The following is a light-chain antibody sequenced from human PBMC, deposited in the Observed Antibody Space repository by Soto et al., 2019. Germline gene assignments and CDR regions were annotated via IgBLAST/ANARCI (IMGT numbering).Light chain of an antibody. CDR1: QIVRSTY. CDR2: GAS. CDR3: QQYDITPPNT. J-gene: IGKJ4*01. Sequence: EIVLTQSPGTQSLSPGEGATLSCRASQIVRSTYLAWFQQKPGQAPRLLIYGASTRATGIPDRFSGSGSGTDFTLTISGLEPKDFALYYCQQYDITPPNTFGGGTKVDIK. V-gene: IGKV3-20*01.